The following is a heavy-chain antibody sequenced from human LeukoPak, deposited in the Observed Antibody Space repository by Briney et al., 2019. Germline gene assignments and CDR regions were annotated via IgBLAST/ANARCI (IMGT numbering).Heavy chain of an antibody. D-gene: IGHD6-19*01. V-gene: IGHV4-59*01. J-gene: IGHJ3*02. Sequence: PSETLSLTCSVSGGSISSSYWSWLRQAPGKGPEWIGYIFYTGRNDYSPSLKSRVTISVDTSKNQFSLRVNSVTAADTAVYYCARAIYSRAWYASDIWGQGTVVTVST. CDR2: IFYTGRN. CDR1: GGSISSSY. CDR3: ARAIYSRAWYASDI.